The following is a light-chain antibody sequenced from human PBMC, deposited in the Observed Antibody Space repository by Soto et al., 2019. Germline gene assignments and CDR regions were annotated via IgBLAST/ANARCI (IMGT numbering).Light chain of an antibody. CDR3: ATWDDSLPAV. Sequence: QSVLTQPPSVSGAPGQRVTISCTGSSSNIGAGHDVHWYQQLPGTAPKLLIYGNGNRPSGVPDRFSGSKSGTSASLAITGLQADDEADYYCATWDDSLPAVFGGGTKLTVL. CDR2: GNG. J-gene: IGLJ2*01. V-gene: IGLV1-40*01. CDR1: SSNIGAGHD.